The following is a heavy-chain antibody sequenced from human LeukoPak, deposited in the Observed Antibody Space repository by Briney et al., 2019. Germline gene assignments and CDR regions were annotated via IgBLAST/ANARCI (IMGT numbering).Heavy chain of an antibody. CDR3: ASTRPDTALDWYFDL. J-gene: IGHJ2*01. D-gene: IGHD3-16*02. CDR2: ISSSGSTI. V-gene: IGHV3-48*03. Sequence: PGGSLRLSCAASGFTFSSYEMNWVRQAPGKGLEWVSYISSSGSTIYYADSVKGRFTISRDNAKNSLYLQMNSLRAEDTAVYYCASTRPDTALDWYFDLWGRGTLVTVSS. CDR1: GFTFSSYE.